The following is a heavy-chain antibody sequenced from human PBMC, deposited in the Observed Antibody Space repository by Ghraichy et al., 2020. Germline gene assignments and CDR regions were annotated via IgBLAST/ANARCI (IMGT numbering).Heavy chain of an antibody. V-gene: IGHV1-18*01. CDR3: ARVRFYDRSGFHYYLDY. Sequence: ASVKVSCKASGYTFTRSGISWVRQAPGQGLEWMGWISGYNGDMSYAQSLQGRVTMTTDTSTNTSYMELRSLRSDDTAVYYCARVRFYDRSGFHYYLDYWGQGTLVTVSS. CDR1: GYTFTRSG. D-gene: IGHD3-22*01. CDR2: ISGYNGDM. J-gene: IGHJ4*02.